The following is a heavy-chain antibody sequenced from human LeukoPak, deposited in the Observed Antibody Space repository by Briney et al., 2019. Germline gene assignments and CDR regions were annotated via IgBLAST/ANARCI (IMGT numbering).Heavy chain of an antibody. CDR2: IYYSGST. D-gene: IGHD3-10*01. CDR1: GGSISSSSYY. Sequence: SETLSLTCTVSGGSISSSSYYWGWFRQPPGKGLEWIGSIYYSGSTYYNPSLKSRVTISVDTSKNQFSLKLSSVTAADTAVYYCAREVWFGELYYMDVWGKGTTVTISS. CDR3: AREVWFGELYYMDV. J-gene: IGHJ6*03. V-gene: IGHV4-39*07.